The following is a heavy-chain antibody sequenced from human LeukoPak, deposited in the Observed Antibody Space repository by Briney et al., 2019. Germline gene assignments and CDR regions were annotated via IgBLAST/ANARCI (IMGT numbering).Heavy chain of an antibody. CDR2: ISSSSSYI. CDR1: GFTFSSYS. J-gene: IGHJ4*02. CDR3: ARHYDSNSYGPGY. Sequence: GGSLRLSCAASGFTFSSYSLNWVRQAPGKGLEWVSSISSSSSYIYYADSVKGRFTTSRDDAKNSLYLQMNSLRAEDTAVYYCARHYDSNSYGPGYWGQGTLVTVSS. D-gene: IGHD3-22*01. V-gene: IGHV3-21*01.